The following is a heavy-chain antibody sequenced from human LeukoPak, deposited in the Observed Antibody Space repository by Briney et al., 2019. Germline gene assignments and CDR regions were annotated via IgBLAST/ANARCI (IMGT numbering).Heavy chain of an antibody. V-gene: IGHV1-69*06. J-gene: IGHJ4*02. D-gene: IGHD6-13*01. CDR3: ARSSIIAAAGPYYFDY. CDR2: IIPIFGTA. Sequence: SVKVSCKASGCTFSSYAISWVRQAPGQGLEWMGGIIPIFGTANYAQKFQGRVTITADKSTSTAYIELSSLRSEDTAVYYCARSSIIAAAGPYYFDYWGQGTLVTVSS. CDR1: GCTFSSYA.